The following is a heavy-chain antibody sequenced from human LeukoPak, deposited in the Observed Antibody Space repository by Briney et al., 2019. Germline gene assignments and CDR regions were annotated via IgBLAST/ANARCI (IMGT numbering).Heavy chain of an antibody. J-gene: IGHJ4*02. Sequence: ASVKVSCKASGYTFTSCGISWVRQAPGQGLEWMGWISAYNGNTNYAQKLQGRVTMTTDTSTSTAYMELRSLRSDDTAVYYCAREGITFGGVIVSTFDYWGQGTLVTVSS. D-gene: IGHD3-16*02. CDR3: AREGITFGGVIVSTFDY. CDR2: ISAYNGNT. V-gene: IGHV1-18*01. CDR1: GYTFTSCG.